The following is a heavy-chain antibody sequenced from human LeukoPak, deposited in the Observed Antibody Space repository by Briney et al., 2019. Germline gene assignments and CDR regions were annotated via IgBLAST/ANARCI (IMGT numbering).Heavy chain of an antibody. CDR2: INPNSGGT. D-gene: IGHD6-19*01. J-gene: IGHJ3*02. CDR1: GYTFTDYY. Sequence: ASVKVSCKASGYTFTDYYIHWVRQAPGQGLEWMGWINPNSGGTNYAQKFQGRGTMTRDTSISTACLELSSLRSDDTAVYYCAGDSSGWSDDGFDSWGQGTMVTVSS. CDR3: AGDSSGWSDDGFDS. V-gene: IGHV1-2*02.